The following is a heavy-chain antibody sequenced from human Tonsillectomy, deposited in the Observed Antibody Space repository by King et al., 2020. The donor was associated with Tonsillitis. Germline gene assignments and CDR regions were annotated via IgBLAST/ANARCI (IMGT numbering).Heavy chain of an antibody. Sequence: VQLVESGGGVVQPGRSLRLSCAASGFTFSSYGMHWVRQAPGKWREWVAFICEDGSNKIYADSVKGRFTSYRDNSKNTLYLQMNSLRAEDTAVYYCARASYYYGSGKPPNWFDPWGQGTLVTVSS. CDR1: GFTFSSYG. D-gene: IGHD3-10*01. CDR3: ARASYYYGSGKPPNWFDP. CDR2: ICEDGSNK. J-gene: IGHJ5*02. V-gene: IGHV3-33*01.